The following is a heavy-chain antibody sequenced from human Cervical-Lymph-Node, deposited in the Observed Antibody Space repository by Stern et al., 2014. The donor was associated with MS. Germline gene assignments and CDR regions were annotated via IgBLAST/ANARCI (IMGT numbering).Heavy chain of an antibody. D-gene: IGHD3-9*01. CDR3: ARDCRLRYFDNYGMDV. V-gene: IGHV4-61*02. J-gene: IGHJ6*02. CDR1: GGSISSGSYY. CDR2: IYPSGST. Sequence: QLHLQESGPGLVKPSQTLSLTCTVSGGSISSGSYYWSWIRQPAGKGLEWIGRIYPSGSTNYTPSLKSRVTISVDTSKNQFSLKLSSVAAADTAVYYCARDCRLRYFDNYGMDVWGQGTTVTVSS.